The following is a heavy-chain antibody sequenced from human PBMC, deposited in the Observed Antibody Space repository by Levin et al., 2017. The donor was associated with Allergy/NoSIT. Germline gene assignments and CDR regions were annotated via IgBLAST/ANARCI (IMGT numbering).Heavy chain of an antibody. D-gene: IGHD6-19*01. Sequence: GESLKISCAASGFTFSDYYMSWIRQAPGKGLEWVSYISSSSSYTNYADSVKGRFTISRDNAKNSLYLQMNSLRAEDTAVYYCARDLVVGSVAGTGYWGQGTLVTVSS. J-gene: IGHJ4*02. CDR2: ISSSSSYT. CDR1: GFTFSDYY. V-gene: IGHV3-11*05. CDR3: ARDLVVGSVAGTGY.